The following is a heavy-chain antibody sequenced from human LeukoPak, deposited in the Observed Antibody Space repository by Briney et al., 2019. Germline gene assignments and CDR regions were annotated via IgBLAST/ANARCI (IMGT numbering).Heavy chain of an antibody. CDR1: GYTFTSYD. CDR3: ARAPRITMVRGVIYWFDP. CDR2: MNPNSGNT. J-gene: IGHJ5*02. D-gene: IGHD3-10*01. V-gene: IGHV1-8*03. Sequence: GASVKVSCKASGYTFTSYDINWVRQTTGQGLEWMGWMNPNSGNTGYAQKFQGRVTITRNTSISTAYMELSSLRSGDTAVYYCARAPRITMVRGVIYWFDPWGQGTLVTVSS.